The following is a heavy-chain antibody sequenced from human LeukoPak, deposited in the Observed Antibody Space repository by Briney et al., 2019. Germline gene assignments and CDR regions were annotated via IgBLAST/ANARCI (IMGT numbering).Heavy chain of an antibody. D-gene: IGHD3-22*01. J-gene: IGHJ3*02. V-gene: IGHV4-59*01. Sequence: SETLSLTCTVSGGSISGYYWSWIRQPPGKGLEWIGYIYYSGSTNYNPSLKSRVTISVDTSKNQFSLKLSSVTAADTAVYYCARLQDYYDSSGYYLGAFDIWGQGTMVTVSS. CDR2: IYYSGST. CDR1: GGSISGYY. CDR3: ARLQDYYDSSGYYLGAFDI.